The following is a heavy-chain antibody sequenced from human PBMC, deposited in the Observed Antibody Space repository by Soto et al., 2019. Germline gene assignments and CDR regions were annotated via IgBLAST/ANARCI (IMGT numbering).Heavy chain of an antibody. CDR2: VYYNENT. CDR1: GASINNFAYY. V-gene: IGHV4-39*01. Sequence: PSETLSLTCSVSGASINNFAYYWGWIRQPPGKGLEWIGTVYYNENTYYNPSLKSRVAISVDTAKNQFSLNLRSVTAADTAIYFCARRERYYGSPGWFDPWGQGT. CDR3: ARRERYYGSPGWFDP. D-gene: IGHD3-10*01. J-gene: IGHJ5*01.